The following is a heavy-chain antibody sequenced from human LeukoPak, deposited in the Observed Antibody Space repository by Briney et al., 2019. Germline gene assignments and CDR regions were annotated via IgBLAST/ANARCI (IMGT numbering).Heavy chain of an antibody. Sequence: LGGSLRLSCVASGFTFSSYYMSWVRQAPGKGLEWVANIKQDGSEIYYVDSVKGRFTISRDNAKSSLYLQMTSLRAEDTAVYYCARMRGQGGQDIWGQGTMVTVSS. CDR3: ARMRGQGGQDI. J-gene: IGHJ3*02. CDR1: GFTFSSYY. V-gene: IGHV3-7*01. D-gene: IGHD3-16*01. CDR2: IKQDGSEI.